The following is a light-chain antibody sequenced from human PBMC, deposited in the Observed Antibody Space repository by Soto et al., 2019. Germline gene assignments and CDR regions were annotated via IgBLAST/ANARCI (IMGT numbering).Light chain of an antibody. CDR2: LAA. Sequence: DIVMTQSPLSLSVTPGEPASISCRSSQSLLHSNGHHYLDWYLQKPGQSPQLLTYLAANRDSGVPGRYSGGGAGADCTMRSSRVEAEGVGGYFCMQGLEIPSFGQGTKLEI. CDR1: QSLLHSNGHHY. V-gene: IGKV2-28*01. J-gene: IGKJ2*03. CDR3: MQGLEIPS.